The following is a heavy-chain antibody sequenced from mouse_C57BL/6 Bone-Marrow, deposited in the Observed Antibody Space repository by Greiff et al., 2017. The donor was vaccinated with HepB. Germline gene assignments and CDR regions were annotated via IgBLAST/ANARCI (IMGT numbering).Heavy chain of an antibody. CDR3: ARGEGYGFAY. Sequence: EVMLVESGPGMVKPSQSLSLTCTVTGYSITSGYDWHWIRHFPGNKLEWMGYISYSGSTNYNPSLKSRISITHDTSKNHFFLKLNSVTTEDTATYYCARGEGYGFAYWGQGTLVTVSA. D-gene: IGHD3-2*02. J-gene: IGHJ3*01. V-gene: IGHV3-1*01. CDR1: GYSITSGYD. CDR2: ISYSGST.